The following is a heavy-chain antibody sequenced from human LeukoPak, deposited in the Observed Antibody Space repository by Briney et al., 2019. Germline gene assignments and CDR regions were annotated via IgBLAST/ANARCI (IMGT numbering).Heavy chain of an antibody. Sequence: GASVKVSCKASGYTFTSYGISWVRQAPGQGLEWMGWISAYNGNTNYAQKLQGRVTMTTDTSTSTAYMELRSLRSDDTAVYYCARAGAIPFGVVITYYFDYWGQGTLVTVSS. J-gene: IGHJ4*02. D-gene: IGHD3-3*01. CDR1: GYTFTSYG. CDR3: ARAGAIPFGVVITYYFDY. V-gene: IGHV1-18*01. CDR2: ISAYNGNT.